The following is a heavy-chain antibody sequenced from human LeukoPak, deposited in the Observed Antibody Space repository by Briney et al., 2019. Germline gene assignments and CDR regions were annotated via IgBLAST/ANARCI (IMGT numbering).Heavy chain of an antibody. J-gene: IGHJ3*01. D-gene: IGHD2-21*02. CDR1: GGSISSYY. V-gene: IGHV4-59*01. CDR3: VRRVVVVTANDKSDAFDV. CDR2: IYYTGSS. Sequence: SETLSLTCTVSGGSISSYYWNWIRQPPGEGLEWIGYIYYTGSSNYNPSLKSRVTISLDASKNQFSLKLSSVTAADTAVYYCVRRVVVVTANDKSDAFDVWGQGTVVTVSS.